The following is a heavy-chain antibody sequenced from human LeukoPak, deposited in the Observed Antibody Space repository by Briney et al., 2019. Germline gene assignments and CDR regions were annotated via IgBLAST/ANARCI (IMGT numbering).Heavy chain of an antibody. J-gene: IGHJ4*02. D-gene: IGHD1-1*01. CDR3: ARPSQLERLPASGHYFDY. Sequence: ASVKVSCKASGYTFTSYAMHWVRQAPGQRLEWMRWINAGNGNTKYSQKFQGRVTITRDTSASTAYMELSSLRSEDTAVYYCARPSQLERLPASGHYFDYWGQGTLVTVSS. V-gene: IGHV1-3*01. CDR1: GYTFTSYA. CDR2: INAGNGNT.